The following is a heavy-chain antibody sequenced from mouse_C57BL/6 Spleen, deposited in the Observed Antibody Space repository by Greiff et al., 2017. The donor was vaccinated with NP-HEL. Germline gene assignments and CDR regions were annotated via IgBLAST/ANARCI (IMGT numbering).Heavy chain of an antibody. D-gene: IGHD1-1*01. J-gene: IGHJ3*01. CDR1: GYAFSSYW. CDR2: IYPGDGDT. CDR3: ARSAVVATPAWFAY. V-gene: IGHV1-80*01. Sequence: VQLQQSGAELVKPGASVKISCKASGYAFSSYWMNWVKQRPGKGLEWIGQIYPGDGDTNYNGKFKGKATLTAHKSSSTAYMQLSSLTSEDSAVYFCARSAVVATPAWFAYWGQGTLVTVSA.